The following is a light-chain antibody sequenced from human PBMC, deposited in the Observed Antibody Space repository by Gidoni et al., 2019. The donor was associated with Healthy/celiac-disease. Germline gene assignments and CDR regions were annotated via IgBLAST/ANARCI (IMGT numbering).Light chain of an antibody. CDR3: QQYNSYSYT. Sequence: DIQMTQSPSTLSASVGDRVTITCRARQSISSWVAWYQQKPGKAPKLLIYKASSLESGVPSRVSGSGSGTEFTLTISSLQPDDFATYYCQQYNSYSYTFGQGTKLEIK. CDR1: QSISSW. J-gene: IGKJ2*01. V-gene: IGKV1-5*03. CDR2: KAS.